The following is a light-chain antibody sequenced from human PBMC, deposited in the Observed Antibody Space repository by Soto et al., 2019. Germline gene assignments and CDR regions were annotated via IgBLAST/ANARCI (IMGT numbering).Light chain of an antibody. CDR1: HSVSSS. CDR2: GAS. V-gene: IGKV3-15*01. CDR3: QHYGSSPPT. Sequence: EVVMTQSPATLSVSPGERATLSCRASHSVSSSLAWYQQKPGQAPRLLISGASTRAAGIPARFSGSGSGTEFTLTISSLQSEDFAVYYCQHYGSSPPTFGQGTKVDIK. J-gene: IGKJ1*01.